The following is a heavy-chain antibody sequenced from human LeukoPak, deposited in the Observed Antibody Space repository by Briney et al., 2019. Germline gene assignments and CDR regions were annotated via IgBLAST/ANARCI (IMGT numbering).Heavy chain of an antibody. CDR2: IKGGGGDP. CDR1: GFTFSTYA. D-gene: IGHD2-21*02. V-gene: IGHV3-23*01. J-gene: IGHJ4*02. CDR3: AKGGHDFNPFYG. Sequence: GGSLRLSCAASGFTFSTYAMGWVRQAPGKGLEWVSSIKGGGGDPFYADSVKGRFTISRDNSKNTLFLQLHSLRAEDSAVYYCAKGGHDFNPFYGRGQGTLVTVSA.